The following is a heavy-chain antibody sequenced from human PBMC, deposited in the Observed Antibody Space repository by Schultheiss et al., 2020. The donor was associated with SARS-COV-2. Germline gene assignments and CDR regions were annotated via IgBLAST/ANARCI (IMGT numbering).Heavy chain of an antibody. CDR3: TKAADGSGTYSDY. CDR2: ISWNSGSI. D-gene: IGHD3-10*01. Sequence: SLKISCAASGFTFSSYAMHWVRQAPGKGLEWVSGISWNSGSIGYADSVKGRFTISRDNAKNSLYLQMNNLRAEDTALYYCTKAADGSGTYSDYWGQGTLVTVSS. V-gene: IGHV3-9*01. J-gene: IGHJ4*02. CDR1: GFTFSSYA.